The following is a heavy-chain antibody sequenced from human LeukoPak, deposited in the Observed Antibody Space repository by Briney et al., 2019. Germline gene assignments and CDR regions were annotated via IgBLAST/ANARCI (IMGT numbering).Heavy chain of an antibody. Sequence: GGSLRLSCAASGFTFSSYGMHWVRQAPGKGLEWVALISYDGSNKYYADSVKGRFTISRDNSKNTLYLQMNSLRAEDTAVYYCAKARASTDDYYYYGMDVWGQGTTVTVSS. CDR2: ISYDGSNK. J-gene: IGHJ6*02. D-gene: IGHD1-26*01. V-gene: IGHV3-30*18. CDR3: AKARASTDDYYYYGMDV. CDR1: GFTFSSYG.